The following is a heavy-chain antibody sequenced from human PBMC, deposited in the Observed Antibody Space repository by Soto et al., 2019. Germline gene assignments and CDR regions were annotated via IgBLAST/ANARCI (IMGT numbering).Heavy chain of an antibody. V-gene: IGHV1-18*01. CDR3: ASSLTHLGELSLSHHWSGDY. CDR1: GYTFTSYG. J-gene: IGHJ4*02. CDR2: ISAYNGNT. Sequence: QVQLVQSGAEVKKPGASVKVSCKASGYTFTSYGISWVRQAPGQGLEWMGWISAYNGNTNYAQKLQGRVTMTTDTSTSTAYMELRSLRSDDTAVYYCASSLTHLGELSLSHHWSGDYWGQGTLVTVSS. D-gene: IGHD3-16*02.